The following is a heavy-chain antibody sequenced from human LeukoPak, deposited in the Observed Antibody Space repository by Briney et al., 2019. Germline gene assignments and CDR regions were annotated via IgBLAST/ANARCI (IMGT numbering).Heavy chain of an antibody. J-gene: IGHJ3*02. CDR1: GFTFSSYA. CDR2: ISGSGGST. D-gene: IGHD3-3*01. Sequence: GGSLRLSSAASGFTFSSYAMSWVRQAPGKGLEWVSAISGSGGSTYYADSVKGRFTISRDNSKNTLYLQMNSLRAEDTAVYYCAKAATSRNYYDFWSGYPRTDDAFDIWGQGTMVTVSS. V-gene: IGHV3-23*01. CDR3: AKAATSRNYYDFWSGYPRTDDAFDI.